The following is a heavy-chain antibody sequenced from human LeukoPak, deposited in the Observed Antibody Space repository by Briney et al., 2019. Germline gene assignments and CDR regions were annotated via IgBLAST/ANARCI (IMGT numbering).Heavy chain of an antibody. D-gene: IGHD5-24*01. CDR2: IYYSGST. CDR1: GGSISSYY. V-gene: IGHV4-59*01. Sequence: SETLSLTCTVSGGSISSYYWGWIRQPPGKGLEWIGYIYYSGSTNYNPSLKSRVTISVDTSKNQFSLKLSSVTAADTAVYYCARASRDGYNYRNYFDYWGQGTLVTVSS. CDR3: ARASRDGYNYRNYFDY. J-gene: IGHJ4*02.